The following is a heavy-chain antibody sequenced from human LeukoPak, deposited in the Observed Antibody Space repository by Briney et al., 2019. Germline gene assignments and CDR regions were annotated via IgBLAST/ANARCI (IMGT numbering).Heavy chain of an antibody. CDR1: GGSFSDYY. Sequence: PSETLSLTCAVYGGSFSDYYWSWVRQPPEKGLEWIGEINHGGSTSYNPSLKSRVTISLGTSKNQFSLKLSSVTAADTAVYYCGRVRNLGYFDYWGQGTLVTVS. D-gene: IGHD1-14*01. V-gene: IGHV4-34*01. CDR2: INHGGST. CDR3: GRVRNLGYFDY. J-gene: IGHJ4*02.